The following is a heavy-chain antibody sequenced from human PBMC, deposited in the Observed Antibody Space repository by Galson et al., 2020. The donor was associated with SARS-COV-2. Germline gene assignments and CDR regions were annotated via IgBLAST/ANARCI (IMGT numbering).Heavy chain of an antibody. Sequence: ASVNVSCKASGYTLIRFYIHWLRQAPGQGLEWMGVINPSGDITSYAQKLRGRVTVTRDMSTQTVYMELSSLTSEDTAVYYCAREWGNINSSVFDYWGQGSLVVVSS. CDR2: INPSGDIT. V-gene: IGHV1-46*04. J-gene: IGHJ4*02. CDR3: AREWGNINSSVFDY. D-gene: IGHD3-16*01. CDR1: GYTLIRFY.